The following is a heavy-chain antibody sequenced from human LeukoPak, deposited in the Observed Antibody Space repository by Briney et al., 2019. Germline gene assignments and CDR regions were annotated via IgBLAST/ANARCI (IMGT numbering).Heavy chain of an antibody. J-gene: IGHJ3*02. D-gene: IGHD3-9*01. CDR1: GYTFTSYG. V-gene: IGHV1-18*01. CDR3: ARLTYYDILTGYFLGAFDI. CDR2: ISAYNGNT. Sequence: ASVKVSCKASGYTFTSYGISWVRQAPGQGLEWMGWISAYNGNTNYAQKLQGRVTMTTDTSTSTAYMELRSLRSDDTAVYYCARLTYYDILTGYFLGAFDIWGQGTMVTVSS.